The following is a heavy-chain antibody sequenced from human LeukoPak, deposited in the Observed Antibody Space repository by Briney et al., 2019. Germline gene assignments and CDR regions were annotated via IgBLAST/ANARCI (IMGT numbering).Heavy chain of an antibody. V-gene: IGHV3-48*03. Sequence: GGSLRLSCAASGFTFSSYEMNWVRQAPGKGLEWVSYISSSGSTIYYADSVKGRVTISRDNTKNSLYLQMNSLRAEDTAVYYCARLSVSMIPRDDYWGQGTLGAVSS. CDR2: ISSSGSTI. D-gene: IGHD2/OR15-2a*01. CDR1: GFTFSSYE. CDR3: ARLSVSMIPRDDY. J-gene: IGHJ4*02.